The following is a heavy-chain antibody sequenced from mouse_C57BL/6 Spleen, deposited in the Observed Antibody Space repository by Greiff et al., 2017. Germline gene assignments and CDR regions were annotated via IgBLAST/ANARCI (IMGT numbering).Heavy chain of an antibody. V-gene: IGHV1-26*01. CDR1: GYTITDYY. Sequence: VQLQQSGPELVKPGASVKISCKASGYTITDYYMNWVKQSDGKSLEWIGDINPNNGGTSYNQKFKGKATLTVDKSSSTAYVELRSLTSKDSAVYYCATGDSYAMDYWGQGTSVTVSS. CDR3: ATGDSYAMDY. D-gene: IGHD3-3*01. J-gene: IGHJ4*01. CDR2: INPNNGGT.